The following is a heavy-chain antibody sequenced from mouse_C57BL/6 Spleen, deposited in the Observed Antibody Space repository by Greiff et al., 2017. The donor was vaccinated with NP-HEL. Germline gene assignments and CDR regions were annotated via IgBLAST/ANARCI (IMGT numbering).Heavy chain of an antibody. J-gene: IGHJ4*01. CDR2: IHPNSGST. Sequence: QVQLQQPGAELVKPGASVKLSCKASGYTFTSYWMHWVKQRPGQGLEWIGMIHPNSGSTNYNEKFKSKATLTVDQSSSTAYMQLSSLTSEDSAVYYCARGGIFSNYVYYAMDYWGQGTSVTVSS. CDR1: GYTFTSYW. D-gene: IGHD2-5*01. V-gene: IGHV1-64*01. CDR3: ARGGIFSNYVYYAMDY.